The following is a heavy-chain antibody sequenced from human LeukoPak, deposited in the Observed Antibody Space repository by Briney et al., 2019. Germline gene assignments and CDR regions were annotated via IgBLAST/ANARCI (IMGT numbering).Heavy chain of an antibody. J-gene: IGHJ3*02. Sequence: GASVTVSCKTSGYTFTGYFIHWVRQAPGQGLEWMGWINPDTGSTKSARKFQGRVTMTRDSSINTAYMELSRLRSDDTAVYYCARESIGDFAFDIWGQGTMVTVSS. V-gene: IGHV1-2*02. D-gene: IGHD3-10*01. CDR2: INPDTGST. CDR3: ARESIGDFAFDI. CDR1: GYTFTGYF.